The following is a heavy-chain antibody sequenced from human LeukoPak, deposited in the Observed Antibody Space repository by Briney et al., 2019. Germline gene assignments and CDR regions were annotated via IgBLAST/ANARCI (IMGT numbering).Heavy chain of an antibody. D-gene: IGHD3-10*01. Sequence: GGSLRLSCTASGFTFSSYTMDWVRQAPGKGLEWVSSISSSSSYIYYADSVKGRFTVSRDNAKNSLYLQMNSLRAEDTAVYYCAEGYYGSGPSPQFDYWGQGTLVTVSS. CDR1: GFTFSSYT. J-gene: IGHJ4*02. CDR3: AEGYYGSGPSPQFDY. CDR2: ISSSSSYI. V-gene: IGHV3-21*01.